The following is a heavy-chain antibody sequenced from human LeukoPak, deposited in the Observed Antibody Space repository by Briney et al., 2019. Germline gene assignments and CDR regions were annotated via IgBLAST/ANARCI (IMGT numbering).Heavy chain of an antibody. Sequence: RSLRRSAAAAGFTFSSYAMQRVRQAPGKGLKGGAVISYDGTNKYYADYAKVRFTISKDNSKNTLYLQMNSLRAADTSVYYCARFSRLAVAFAYWGQGTLVTVYS. CDR1: GFTFSSYA. D-gene: IGHD6-19*01. V-gene: IGHV3-30-3*01. CDR2: ISYDGTNK. CDR3: ARFSRLAVAFAY. J-gene: IGHJ4*02.